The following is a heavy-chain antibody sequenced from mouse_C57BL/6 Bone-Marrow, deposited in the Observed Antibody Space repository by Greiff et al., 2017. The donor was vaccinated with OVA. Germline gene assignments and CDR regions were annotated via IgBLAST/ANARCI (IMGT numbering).Heavy chain of an antibody. CDR2: ISNLAYSI. CDR1: GFTFSDYG. J-gene: IGHJ4*01. V-gene: IGHV5-15*01. Sequence: EVKLQESGGGLVQPGGSLKLSCAASGFTFSDYGMAWVRQAPRKGPEWVAFISNLAYSIYYADTVTGRFTISRENAKNTLYLEMSSLRSEDTAMYYCARLPYSNYAMDYWGQGTSVTVSS. CDR3: ARLPYSNYAMDY. D-gene: IGHD2-5*01.